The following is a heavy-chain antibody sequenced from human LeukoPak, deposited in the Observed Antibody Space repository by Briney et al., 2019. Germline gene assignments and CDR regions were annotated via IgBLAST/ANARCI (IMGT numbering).Heavy chain of an antibody. J-gene: IGHJ4*02. CDR1: GYTFTSYY. CDR2: INPSGGST. Sequence: GASVKVSCKASGYTFTSYYMHWVRQAPGQGLEWMGIINPSGGSTSYAQKFQGRVTMTRDTSTSTVYMELSSLRSEDTAVYYCATTPTDYDILTGYYPSGYFDYWGQGTLVTVSS. D-gene: IGHD3-9*01. CDR3: ATTPTDYDILTGYYPSGYFDY. V-gene: IGHV1-46*01.